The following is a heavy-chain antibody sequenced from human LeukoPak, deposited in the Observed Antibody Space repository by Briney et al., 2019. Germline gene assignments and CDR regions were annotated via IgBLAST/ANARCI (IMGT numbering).Heavy chain of an antibody. CDR2: IKQDGSMK. J-gene: IGHJ4*02. D-gene: IGHD2-15*01. CDR1: GFTFSRHW. V-gene: IGHV3-7*01. Sequence: GGSLRLSCEASGFTFSRHWMSWVRQAPGRGLEWVANIKQDGSMKQYADSVRGRFIISRDSAKNSVYLQLSSLKAEDSAVYFCARDESGGYYVYWGQGTLVTVSS. CDR3: ARDESGGYYVY.